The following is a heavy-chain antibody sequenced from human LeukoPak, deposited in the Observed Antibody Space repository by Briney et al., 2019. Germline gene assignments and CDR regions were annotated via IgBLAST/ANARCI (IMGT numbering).Heavy chain of an antibody. J-gene: IGHJ4*02. V-gene: IGHV7-4-1*02. CDR2: INTNTGDP. CDR1: GYTFTSYA. Sequence: ASAKVSCKASGYTFTSYAMNWVRQAPGQGLEWMGWINTNTGDPTYAQGFTGRFVFSLDTAVSTAYLQISSLKAEDTAVYYCARIREYYDILTGLFWNWGQGTLVTVSS. D-gene: IGHD3-9*01. CDR3: ARIREYYDILTGLFWN.